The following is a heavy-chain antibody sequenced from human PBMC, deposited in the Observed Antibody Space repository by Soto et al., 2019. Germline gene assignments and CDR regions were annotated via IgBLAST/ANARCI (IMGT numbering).Heavy chain of an antibody. CDR2: IWYDGSNK. CDR1: GFTFSSYG. CDR3: ARDIVVVVAATSGSGYLGY. J-gene: IGHJ4*02. Sequence: QVQLVESGGGVVQPGRSLRLSCAASGFTFSSYGMHWVRQAPGKGLEWVAVIWYDGSNKYYADYVKGRFTISRDNSKNTLYLQMNSLRAEDTAVYYCARDIVVVVAATSGSGYLGYWGQGTLVTVSS. V-gene: IGHV3-33*01. D-gene: IGHD2-15*01.